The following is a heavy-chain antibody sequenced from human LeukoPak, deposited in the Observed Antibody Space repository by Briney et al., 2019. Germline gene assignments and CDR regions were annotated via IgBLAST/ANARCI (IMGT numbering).Heavy chain of an antibody. V-gene: IGHV4-30-2*01. CDR1: GGSISSGGYS. J-gene: IGHJ4*02. D-gene: IGHD3-10*01. Sequence: SETLSLTCAVSGGSISSGGYSWSWIRQPPGKGLEWIGYIYHSGSTYYNPSLKSRVTISVDRSKNQFSLKLSSVTAADTAVYYCARCITMVRGVIMPAYYFDYWGQGTLVTVSS. CDR2: IYHSGST. CDR3: ARCITMVRGVIMPAYYFDY.